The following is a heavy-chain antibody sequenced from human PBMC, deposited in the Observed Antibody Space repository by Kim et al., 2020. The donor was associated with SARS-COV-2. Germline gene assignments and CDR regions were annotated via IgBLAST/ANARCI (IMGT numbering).Heavy chain of an antibody. V-gene: IGHV4-4*06. D-gene: IGHD1-26*01. Sequence: NPTLKSRFNMSVDTSKTQFSLKLSSVTAADTAVYYWAREATVGIVDVFDYWGQGTLVTVSS. CDR3: AREATVGIVDVFDY. J-gene: IGHJ4*02.